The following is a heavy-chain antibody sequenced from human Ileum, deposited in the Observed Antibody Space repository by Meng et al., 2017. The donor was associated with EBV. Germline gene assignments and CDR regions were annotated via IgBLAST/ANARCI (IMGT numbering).Heavy chain of an antibody. Sequence: QLPCEEADPGLVKPSETLSLPCRVSGGSITSYSYYWGWIRQPPGKGLEWIATIYHTGSTYYNPSLKSRVTISVDTSKNEFSLKVTSVTAADTALYYCARRDTAWFDPWGRGTLVTVSS. CDR3: ARRDTAWFDP. CDR2: IYHTGST. D-gene: IGHD2-21*02. V-gene: IGHV4-39*01. CDR1: GGSITSYSYY. J-gene: IGHJ5*02.